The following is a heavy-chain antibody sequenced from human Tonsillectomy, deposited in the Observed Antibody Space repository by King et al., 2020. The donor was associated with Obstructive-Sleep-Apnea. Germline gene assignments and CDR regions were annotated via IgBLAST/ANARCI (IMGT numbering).Heavy chain of an antibody. D-gene: IGHD2-2*01. CDR2: ISGSGGST. CDR1: GFTFSSYA. Sequence: VQLVESGGGLVQPGGSLRLSCAASGFTFSSYAMRWVRQAPGKGLEWVSAISGSGGSTYYADSVKGRFTISRDNSTNTLYLQMNSLRAEDTAVYYCVKDWLVVPAAILGDDWCWFDPWGQGTLVTVSS. J-gene: IGHJ5*02. CDR3: VKDWLVVPAAILGDDWCWFDP. V-gene: IGHV3-23*04.